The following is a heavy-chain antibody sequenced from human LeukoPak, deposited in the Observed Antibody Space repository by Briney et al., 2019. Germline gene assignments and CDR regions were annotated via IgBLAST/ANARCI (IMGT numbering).Heavy chain of an antibody. V-gene: IGHV3-23*01. CDR1: GFTFSSYA. CDR2: ISGSGGST. J-gene: IGHJ4*02. D-gene: IGHD6-13*01. CDR3: ARGYSSSWYYFDY. Sequence: GGSLRLSCAASGFTFSSYAMSWVRQAPGKGLEWVSAISGSGGSTYYADSVKGRFTISRDNAKNSLYLQMNSLRAEDMAVYYCARGYSSSWYYFDYWGQGTLVTVSS.